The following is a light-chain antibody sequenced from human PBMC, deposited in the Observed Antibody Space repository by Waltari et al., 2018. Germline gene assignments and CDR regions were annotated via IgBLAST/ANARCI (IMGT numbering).Light chain of an antibody. V-gene: IGLV3-10*01. CDR3: YSTDSSGNLLV. Sequence: SYELTQPRSVSVSPGQTATITCSGDALPKRYAYWYQQKSGQAPVMVIYEDNKRPSGIPERFAGSSSGTLAGLSISGAQVGDEADYYCYSTDSSGNLLVFGGGTKLTVL. CDR2: EDN. CDR1: ALPKRY. J-gene: IGLJ2*01.